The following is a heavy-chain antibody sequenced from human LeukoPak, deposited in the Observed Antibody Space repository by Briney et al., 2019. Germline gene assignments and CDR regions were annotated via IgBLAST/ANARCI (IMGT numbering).Heavy chain of an antibody. V-gene: IGHV3-7*01. CDR3: ARLLKTYDYVWGSYGFDY. D-gene: IGHD3-16*01. Sequence: GSLRLSCAASGFTFSTYWLSWVRQAPGKGLEWVANIKEDGSEKYYVDSLKGRFTISRDNAKNSLYLQMNSLRAEDTAVYYCARLLKTYDYVWGSYGFDYWGQGTLVTVSS. CDR1: GFTFSTYW. J-gene: IGHJ4*02. CDR2: IKEDGSEK.